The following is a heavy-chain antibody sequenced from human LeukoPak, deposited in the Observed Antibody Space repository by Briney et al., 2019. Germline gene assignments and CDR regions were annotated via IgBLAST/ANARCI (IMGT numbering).Heavy chain of an antibody. Sequence: SETLSLTCTVSGVSVSSGGYCWSWIRQYPGKGLEWIGYIYYSGSTYYNPSLESRVTISLDTSKNQFSLKLSSVTAADTAVYYCARAFSPYYFDYWGQGTLVTVSS. CDR3: ARAFSPYYFDY. J-gene: IGHJ4*02. CDR1: GVSVSSGGYC. V-gene: IGHV4-31*03. CDR2: IYYSGST.